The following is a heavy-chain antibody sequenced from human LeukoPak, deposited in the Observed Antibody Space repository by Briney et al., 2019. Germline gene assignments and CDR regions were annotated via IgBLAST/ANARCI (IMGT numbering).Heavy chain of an antibody. CDR3: ATVLLWFGPRRGWFDP. D-gene: IGHD3-10*01. CDR2: ISAYNGNT. V-gene: IGHV1-18*01. J-gene: IGHJ5*02. CDR1: GYTFTSYG. Sequence: GAPVKVSCKASGYTFTSYGISWVRQAPGQGLEWMGWISAYNGNTNYAQKLQGRVTMTTDTSTSTAYMELRSLRSDDTAVYYCATVLLWFGPRRGWFDPWGQGTLVTVSS.